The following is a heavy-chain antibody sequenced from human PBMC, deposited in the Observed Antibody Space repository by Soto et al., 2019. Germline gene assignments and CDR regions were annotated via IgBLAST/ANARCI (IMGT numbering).Heavy chain of an antibody. J-gene: IGHJ4*02. D-gene: IGHD6-19*01. CDR2: IGTAGDT. Sequence: GGSLRLSCAASGFTFSSYDMHWVRQAPGKGREWVSAIGTAGDTHYLDSVKGRFTISREKAKNSLYLQMNSLRVEDTAVYFCVRDPSGWGLDCWGQGTLVTVSS. V-gene: IGHV3-13*01. CDR3: VRDPSGWGLDC. CDR1: GFTFSSYD.